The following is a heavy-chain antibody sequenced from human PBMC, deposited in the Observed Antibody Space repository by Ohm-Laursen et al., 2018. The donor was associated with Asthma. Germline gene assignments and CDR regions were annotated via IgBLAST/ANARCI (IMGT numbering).Heavy chain of an antibody. D-gene: IGHD2-15*01. J-gene: IGHJ4*02. V-gene: IGHV1-46*01. CDR2: IYPRGGTP. Sequence: ASVKVSCKASGYTFTNYYMHWVRQAPGQGLEWMGVIYPRGGTPTYAQKFQGRVTMTRDTSTSTAYMEVRSLTSDDTAVYYCARVSCNDDICYSLFYNWGQGTLVTVSS. CDR1: GYTFTNYY. CDR3: ARVSCNDDICYSLFYN.